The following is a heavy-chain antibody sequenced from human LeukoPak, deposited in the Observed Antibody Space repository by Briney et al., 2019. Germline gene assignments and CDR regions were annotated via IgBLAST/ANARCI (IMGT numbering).Heavy chain of an antibody. V-gene: IGHV6-1*01. D-gene: IGHD6-19*01. CDR3: ARVVAVAGTGSFDY. CDR2: TYYRSKWYN. CDR1: GDSVSSNSAA. Sequence: SRTLSLTCAISGDSVSSNSAAWNWIRQSPSRGLEWLGRTYYRSKWYNDYAVSVKSRITINPDTSKNQFSLQLNSVTPEDTAVYYCARVVAVAGTGSFDYWGQGTLVTVSS. J-gene: IGHJ4*02.